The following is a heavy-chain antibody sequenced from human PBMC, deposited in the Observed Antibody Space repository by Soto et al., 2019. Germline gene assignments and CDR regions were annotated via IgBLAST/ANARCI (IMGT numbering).Heavy chain of an antibody. CDR3: ARGLSDFDAFDI. CDR2: MNPNSGNT. Sequence: ASVTVSCKASGYTFTSYDINWVRQATGQGLEWMGWMNPNSGNTGYAQKFQGRVTMTRNTSISTAYMELSSLRSEDTAVYYCARGLSDFDAFDIWGQGTMVTVSS. D-gene: IGHD2-21*02. CDR1: GYTFTSYD. V-gene: IGHV1-8*01. J-gene: IGHJ3*02.